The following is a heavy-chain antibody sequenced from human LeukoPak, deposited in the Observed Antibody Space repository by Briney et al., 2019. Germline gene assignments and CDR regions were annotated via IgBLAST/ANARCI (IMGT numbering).Heavy chain of an antibody. CDR1: GFTFSSYS. Sequence: GGSLRLSCAASGFTFSSYSMNWVRQAPGKGLEWVSTIDSGGSTYYADSVKGRFTISRDNSKNTLYLHMNSLRAEDTAVYYCARDPGYDYGYDYWGQGTLVTVSS. CDR3: ARDPGYDYGYDY. CDR2: IDSGGST. J-gene: IGHJ4*02. D-gene: IGHD5-18*01. V-gene: IGHV3-53*01.